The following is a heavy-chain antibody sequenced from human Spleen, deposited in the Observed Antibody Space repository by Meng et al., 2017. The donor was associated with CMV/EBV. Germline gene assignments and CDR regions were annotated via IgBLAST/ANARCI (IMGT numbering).Heavy chain of an antibody. Sequence: GGSLRLSCAASGFTFSSYSMNWVRQAPGKGLEWVSSISSSSSYIYYADSVKGRFTISRDNAKNSLFLQMNSLRAEDTAVYYCARDLMVETRSVWGQGTTVTVSS. V-gene: IGHV3-21*01. CDR2: ISSSSSYI. J-gene: IGHJ6*02. CDR1: GFTFSSYS. CDR3: ARDLMVETRSV. D-gene: IGHD4/OR15-4a*01.